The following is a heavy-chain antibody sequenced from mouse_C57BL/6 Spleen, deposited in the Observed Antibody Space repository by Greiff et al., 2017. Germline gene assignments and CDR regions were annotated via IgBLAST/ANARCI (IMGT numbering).Heavy chain of an antibody. CDR3: ARSDGYDGRGFDY. Sequence: VQLQESGPELVKPGASVKISCKASGYAFSSSWMNWVKQRPGKGLEWIGGIYPGDGDTNYTGKFKGKATMTADKSSSTAYMQLSSLTSEDSAVYFCARSDGYDGRGFDYWGQGTTLTVSS. CDR2: IYPGDGDT. CDR1: GYAFSSSW. D-gene: IGHD2-2*01. V-gene: IGHV1-82*01. J-gene: IGHJ2*01.